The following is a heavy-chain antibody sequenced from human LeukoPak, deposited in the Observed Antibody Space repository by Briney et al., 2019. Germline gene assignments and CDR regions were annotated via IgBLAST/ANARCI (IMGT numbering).Heavy chain of an antibody. CDR1: GGSFSGYY. D-gene: IGHD3-22*01. CDR2: INHSGST. Sequence: SETLSLTCAVYGGSFSGYYWSWIRQPPGKGLEWIGEINHSGSTNYNPSLKSRVTISVDTSKNQFSLKLSSVTAADTAVYYCARAEGYYYDSSGSPIDYWGQGTLVTVSS. J-gene: IGHJ4*02. V-gene: IGHV4-34*01. CDR3: ARAEGYYYDSSGSPIDY.